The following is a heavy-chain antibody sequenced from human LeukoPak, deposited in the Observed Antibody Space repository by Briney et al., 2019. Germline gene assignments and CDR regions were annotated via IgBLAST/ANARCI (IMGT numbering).Heavy chain of an antibody. Sequence: SETLSLTCTVSGVSISSYYWTWIRQPPGRGLEWIGYIYDSGSTNYNPSLKSRVTISVDTSKNQFSLKLSSVTAADTAVYYCARGFSYQLLLYYFDYWGQGTLVTVSS. D-gene: IGHD2-2*01. V-gene: IGHV4-59*12. J-gene: IGHJ4*02. CDR3: ARGFSYQLLLYYFDY. CDR2: IYDSGST. CDR1: GVSISSYY.